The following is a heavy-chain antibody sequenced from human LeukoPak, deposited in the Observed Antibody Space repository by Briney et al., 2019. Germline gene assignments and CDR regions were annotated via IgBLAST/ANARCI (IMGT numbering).Heavy chain of an antibody. CDR1: GFNFNTYD. CDR2: IRNSGSAI. Sequence: GGSLRLSCVASGFNFNTYDTNWVRQAPGKGLEWIAFIRNSGSAIYYADSVKARFTISRNNAKNSLYLQMNSLRGDDTAVYYCMRADSWGRGTLVTVSS. V-gene: IGHV3-48*03. CDR3: MRADS. J-gene: IGHJ4*02.